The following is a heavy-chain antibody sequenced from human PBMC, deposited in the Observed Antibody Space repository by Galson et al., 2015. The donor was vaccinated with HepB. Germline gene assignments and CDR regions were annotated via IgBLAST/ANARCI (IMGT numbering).Heavy chain of an antibody. J-gene: IGHJ6*02. CDR3: ARDRQLPSGSYVADV. CDR1: GYTFTSYG. CDR2: ISAYNGNT. D-gene: IGHD1-26*01. V-gene: IGHV1-18*01. Sequence: SVKVSFKASGYTFTSYGISWVRQAPGQGLEWMGWISAYNGNTNYAQKLQGRVTMTTDTSTSTAFMELRSLRSDDTAVYYCARDRQLPSGSYVADVWGQGTTVTVSS.